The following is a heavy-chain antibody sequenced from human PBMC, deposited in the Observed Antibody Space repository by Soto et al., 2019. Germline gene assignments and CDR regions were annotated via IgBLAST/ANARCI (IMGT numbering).Heavy chain of an antibody. V-gene: IGHV4-31*03. CDR3: ARRHDILTGSDSFDV. J-gene: IGHJ3*01. CDR1: GDSISSDGYY. D-gene: IGHD3-9*01. Sequence: QVQLQESCPGLVRPSQTLSLTCTLSGDSISSDGYYWSWIRQRPGKGLEWIGDFYYSGTTSYYPSLRSRLTISVDTSKNQFSLRLSSVTATDTAVYYCARRHDILTGSDSFDVWGRGTLVTVSS. CDR2: FYYSGTT.